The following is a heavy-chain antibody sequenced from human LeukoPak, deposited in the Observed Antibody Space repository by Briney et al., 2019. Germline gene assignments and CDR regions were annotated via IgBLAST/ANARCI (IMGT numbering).Heavy chain of an antibody. CDR1: GYTFTSYD. Sequence: GASVKVSCKASGYTFTSYDINWVRQATGQGLEWMGWMNPNSGNTGYAQKFQGRVTMTRNTSISTAYMELSSLRSEDTAVYYCAAAVVVGYYYYGMDVWGLGTTVTVSS. CDR2: MNPNSGNT. CDR3: AAAVVVGYYYYGMDV. J-gene: IGHJ6*02. V-gene: IGHV1-8*01. D-gene: IGHD2-15*01.